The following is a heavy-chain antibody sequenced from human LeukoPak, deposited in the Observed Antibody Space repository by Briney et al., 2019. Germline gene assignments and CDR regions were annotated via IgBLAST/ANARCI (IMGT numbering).Heavy chain of an antibody. J-gene: IGHJ4*02. CDR2: IIPIFGTA. V-gene: IGHV1-69*13. Sequence: SVKVFCKASGGTFSSYAISWVRQAPGQGLEWMGGIIPIFGTANYAQKFQGRVTITADESTSTAYMELSSLRSEDTAVYYCARDLGEYSSPPGFDYWGQGTLVTVSS. CDR3: ARDLGEYSSPPGFDY. D-gene: IGHD6-6*01. CDR1: GGTFSSYA.